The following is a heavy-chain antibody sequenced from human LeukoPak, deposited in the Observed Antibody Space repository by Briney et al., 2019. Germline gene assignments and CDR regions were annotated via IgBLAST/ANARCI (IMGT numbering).Heavy chain of an antibody. Sequence: GGSLRLSCAASGFAFSRLAMSWVRQAPGKGLEWVATISASGAYYADPVKGRFTISRDNAKNSLYLQMNSLRAEDTAVYYCARERDLLWFGELPYRGQGTLVTVSS. CDR1: GFAFSRLA. CDR2: ISASGA. V-gene: IGHV3-23*01. CDR3: ARERDLLWFGELPY. D-gene: IGHD3-10*01. J-gene: IGHJ4*02.